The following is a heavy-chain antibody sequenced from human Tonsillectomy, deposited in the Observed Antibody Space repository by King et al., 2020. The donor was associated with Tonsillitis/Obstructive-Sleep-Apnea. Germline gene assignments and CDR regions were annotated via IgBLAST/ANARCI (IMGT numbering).Heavy chain of an antibody. Sequence: VQLVESGGGVVQPGRSLRLSCAASGFTFSSYGMHWVRQAPGKGLEGVAVIWYDGSNKYYADSVKGRFTISRDNSKNTLYLQMNSLRAEDTAVYYCARERDWYFDLWGRGTLVTVSS. J-gene: IGHJ2*01. CDR2: IWYDGSNK. CDR1: GFTFSSYG. CDR3: ARERDWYFDL. V-gene: IGHV3-33*01.